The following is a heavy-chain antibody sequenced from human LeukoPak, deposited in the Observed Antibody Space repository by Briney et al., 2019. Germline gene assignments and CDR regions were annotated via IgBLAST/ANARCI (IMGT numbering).Heavy chain of an antibody. CDR2: IYTSGST. V-gene: IGHV4-61*02. CDR1: GGSISSGSYY. D-gene: IGHD3-10*01. CDR3: ARGRRYYYGSGSKSHNAFDI. J-gene: IGHJ3*02. Sequence: SETLSLTCTVSGGSISSGSYYWSWIRQPAGKGLEWIGRIYTSGSTNYNPSLKSRVTISVDTPKNQFSLKLSSVTAADTAVYYCARGRRYYYGSGSKSHNAFDIWGQGTMVTVSS.